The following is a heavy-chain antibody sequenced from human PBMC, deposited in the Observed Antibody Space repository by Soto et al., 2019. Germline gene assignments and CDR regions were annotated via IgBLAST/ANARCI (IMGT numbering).Heavy chain of an antibody. J-gene: IGHJ3*02. CDR1: GYTFTGYY. Sequence: ASVKVSCKASGYTFTGYYMHWVRQAPAQGLEWMGWINPNSGGTNYAQKFQGRVTMTRDTSISTAYMELSRLRSDDTAVYYCAKGLGYCSGGSCHGAFDIWGQGTMVTVSS. CDR3: AKGLGYCSGGSCHGAFDI. V-gene: IGHV1-2*02. CDR2: INPNSGGT. D-gene: IGHD2-15*01.